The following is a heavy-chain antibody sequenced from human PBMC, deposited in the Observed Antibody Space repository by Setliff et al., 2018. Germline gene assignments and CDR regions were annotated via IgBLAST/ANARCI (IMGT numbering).Heavy chain of an antibody. CDR3: ARRPRAVYGSGRRNWFLDY. CDR2: IIPAFTTA. J-gene: IGHJ4*02. CDR1: GGSFSSYA. V-gene: IGHV1-69*06. D-gene: IGHD3-10*01. Sequence: SVKVSCKAPGGSFSSYAIIWVRQAPGQGLELMGGIIPAFTTANYAPNFQGRVTMTADTSTSTAYMELRSLTSDDTAVYYCARRPRAVYGSGRRNWFLDYWGQGTLVTVSS.